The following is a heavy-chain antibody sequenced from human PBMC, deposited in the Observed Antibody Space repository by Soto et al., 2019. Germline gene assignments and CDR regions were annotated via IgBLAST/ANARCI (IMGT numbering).Heavy chain of an antibody. V-gene: IGHV4-31*03. CDR3: ARGRRIGYNHNWHFDL. D-gene: IGHD5-12*01. Sequence: QVQLQESGPGLVKPSETLSLTCTVFGGSISSGDYYWTWIRQHPGKGLEWIGYIYYSESIYYNPSLKSRATISVDTSKNQFSLKLTSVPAADTAVYYCARGRRIGYNHNWHFDLWGRGTLVTVSS. CDR1: GGSISSGDYY. CDR2: IYYSESI. J-gene: IGHJ2*01.